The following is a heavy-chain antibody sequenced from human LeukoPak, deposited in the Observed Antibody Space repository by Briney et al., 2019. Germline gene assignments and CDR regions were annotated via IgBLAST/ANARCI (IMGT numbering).Heavy chain of an antibody. D-gene: IGHD3-10*01. CDR1: GGPFSSYA. J-gene: IGHJ5*02. V-gene: IGHV1-69*13. CDR2: IIPIFGTA. CDR3: ARPYGSGSYYWFDP. Sequence: VASVKVSCKASGGPFSSYAISWVRQAPGQGLEWMGGIIPIFGTANYAQKFQGRVTITADESTSTAYMELSSLRSEDTAVYYCARPYGSGSYYWFDPWGQGTLVTVSS.